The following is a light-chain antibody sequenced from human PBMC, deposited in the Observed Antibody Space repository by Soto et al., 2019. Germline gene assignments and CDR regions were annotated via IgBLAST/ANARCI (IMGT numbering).Light chain of an antibody. CDR1: SSDVGRYNY. CDR3: SSFTSSSTFV. V-gene: IGLV2-14*03. Sequence: QSVLAQPASVSGSRGQSITISCTGTSSDVGRYNYVSWFQQHPGKVPKLIIYDVSNWPSGVSDRFSGSESGNTASLTISGLHPEDEADYYCSSFTSSSTFVFGTGTKVTVL. CDR2: DVS. J-gene: IGLJ1*01.